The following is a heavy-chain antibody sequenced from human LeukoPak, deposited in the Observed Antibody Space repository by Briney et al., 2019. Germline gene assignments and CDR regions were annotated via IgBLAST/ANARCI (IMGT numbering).Heavy chain of an antibody. CDR1: GYSITSAYY. D-gene: IGHD3-9*01. CDR3: ARRTTYFGWIPSESPSCFDY. Sequence: SETLSLTCTVSGYSITSAYYWGWIRQPPGKGLEWIGSFFLKGSTYYNPSLKSRVTISVDTSKNQFSLKLSSVTAADTAFYYCARRTTYFGWIPSESPSCFDYWGQGTLVTVSS. CDR2: FFLKGST. J-gene: IGHJ4*02. V-gene: IGHV4-38-2*02.